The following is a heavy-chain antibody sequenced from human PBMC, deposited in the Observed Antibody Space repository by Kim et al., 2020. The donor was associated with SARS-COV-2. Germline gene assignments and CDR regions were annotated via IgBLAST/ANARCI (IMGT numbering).Heavy chain of an antibody. V-gene: IGHV4-59*01. Sequence: RVTISVDTSKNQFSLKLSSVTAADTAVYYCAREVAQYYYGSGSYFPWFDPWGQGTLVTVSS. J-gene: IGHJ5*02. D-gene: IGHD3-10*01. CDR3: AREVAQYYYGSGSYFPWFDP.